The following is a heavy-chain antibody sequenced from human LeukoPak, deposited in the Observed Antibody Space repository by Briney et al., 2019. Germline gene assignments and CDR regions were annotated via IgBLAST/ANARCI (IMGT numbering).Heavy chain of an antibody. Sequence: GGSLRLSCAASGFTLSSYWMSWVRQAPGKGLECVANIKQDGSEKYYVDSVKGRFTISRDNAKNSLYLQMNSLRAEDTAVYYCARDPRVRVGLYYYYMDVWGKGTTVTVSS. V-gene: IGHV3-7*01. CDR2: IKQDGSEK. D-gene: IGHD3-16*01. CDR3: ARDPRVRVGLYYYYMDV. J-gene: IGHJ6*03. CDR1: GFTLSSYW.